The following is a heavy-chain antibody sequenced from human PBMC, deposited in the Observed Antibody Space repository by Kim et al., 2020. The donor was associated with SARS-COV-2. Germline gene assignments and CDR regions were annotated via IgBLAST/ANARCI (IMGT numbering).Heavy chain of an antibody. D-gene: IGHD3-10*01. CDR1: GGSISSGGYS. CDR2: LYYNGST. CDR3: AGHTGGSGSSYKDYYY. Sequence: SETLSLTCAVSGGSISSGGYSWSWIRQPQGKGRDWIGYLYYNGSTYYNPSLKSPVTISVDRSKKQFSLKLSSVTAAATAVCYCAGHTGGSGSSYKDYYY. J-gene: IGHJ6*01. V-gene: IGHV4-30-2*01.